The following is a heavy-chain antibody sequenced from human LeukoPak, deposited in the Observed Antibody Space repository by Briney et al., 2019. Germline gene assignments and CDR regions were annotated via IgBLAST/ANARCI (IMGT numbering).Heavy chain of an antibody. CDR1: GYTFTGYY. Sequence: ASVKVSCKASGYTFTGYYMHWVRQAPGQGLEWMGWINPNSGGTNYAQKFQGRVTMTRDTSISTAYMELSRLRSNDTAVYYCAREGPRGPDSTYYYYYYMDVWGKGTTVTVSS. CDR2: INPNSGGT. V-gene: IGHV1-2*02. D-gene: IGHD3-10*01. CDR3: AREGPRGPDSTYYYYYYMDV. J-gene: IGHJ6*03.